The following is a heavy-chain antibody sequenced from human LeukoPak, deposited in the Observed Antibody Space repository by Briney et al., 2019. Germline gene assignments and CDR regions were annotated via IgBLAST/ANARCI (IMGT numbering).Heavy chain of an antibody. V-gene: IGHV4-59*01. CDR1: GGSFSGYY. D-gene: IGHD3-22*01. J-gene: IGHJ4*02. CDR3: ARGRPYYYDSSGYYPLFDY. Sequence: SETLSLTCGVYGGSFSGYYWNWIRQPPGKGLEWIGHISYSGTTNYNPSLRSRLTISVDTSNNQFSLKLSSVTAADTAVYYCARGRPYYYDSSGYYPLFDYWGQGTPVTVSS. CDR2: ISYSGTT.